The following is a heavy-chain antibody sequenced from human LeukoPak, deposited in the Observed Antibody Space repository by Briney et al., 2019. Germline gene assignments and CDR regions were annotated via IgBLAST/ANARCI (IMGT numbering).Heavy chain of an antibody. D-gene: IGHD1-1*01. CDR1: GFTFSYYA. Sequence: GGSLRLSCAASGFTFSYYAMHWVRQAPGKGLEWVAVISYDGSNKYDADSVKGRFTISRDNSKNALYLQMNSLRDEDTAVYYCARVGRGTSLDDYLDYWGQGTLVTVSS. CDR3: ARVGRGTSLDDYLDY. J-gene: IGHJ4*02. V-gene: IGHV3-30*04. CDR2: ISYDGSNK.